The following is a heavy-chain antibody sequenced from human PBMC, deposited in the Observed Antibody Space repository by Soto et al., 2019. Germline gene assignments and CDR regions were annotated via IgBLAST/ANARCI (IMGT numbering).Heavy chain of an antibody. CDR2: ISAYNGNT. Sequence: ASVKVSCKASGYTFTSYGISWVRQAPGQGLEWMGWISAYNGNTNYAQKLQGRVTMTTDTSTSTAYMELRSLRSDDTAVYYCARDYRFKGGIAARPLCFVPWCQRILGTVSS. J-gene: IGHJ5*02. V-gene: IGHV1-18*01. D-gene: IGHD6-6*01. CDR1: GYTFTSYG. CDR3: ARDYRFKGGIAARPLCFVP.